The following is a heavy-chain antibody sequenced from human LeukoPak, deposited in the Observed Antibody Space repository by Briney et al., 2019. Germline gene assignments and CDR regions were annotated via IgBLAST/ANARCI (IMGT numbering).Heavy chain of an antibody. CDR3: TRVQDIVATIPGVFDY. D-gene: IGHD5-12*01. Sequence: GGSLRLSCTASGFTFGDYAMSWVRQAPGKGLEWVGFIRSKAYGGTTEYAASVKGRFTISRDDSKSIAYLQMNSLKTEDTAVYYCTRVQDIVATIPGVFDYWGQGTLVTVSS. V-gene: IGHV3-49*04. CDR1: GFTFGDYA. J-gene: IGHJ4*02. CDR2: IRSKAYGGTT.